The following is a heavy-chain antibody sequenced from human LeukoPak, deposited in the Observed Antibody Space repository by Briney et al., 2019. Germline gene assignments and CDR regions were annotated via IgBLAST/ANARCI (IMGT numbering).Heavy chain of an antibody. CDR1: GGSISSGDNY. J-gene: IGHJ4*02. V-gene: IGHV4-30-4*01. D-gene: IGHD6-13*01. Sequence: PSETLSLTCTVSGGSISSGDNYWSWIRQPPGKGLEWIGYIYYSGSTFFNPSLQSRVTMSVDTSKNQFSLKLSSVTAAVTAVYYCARGELVYDYWGQGTLVTVSS. CDR2: IYYSGST. CDR3: ARGELVYDY.